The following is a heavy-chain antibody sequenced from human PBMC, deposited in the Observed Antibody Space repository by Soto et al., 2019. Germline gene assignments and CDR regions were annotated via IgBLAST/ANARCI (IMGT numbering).Heavy chain of an antibody. D-gene: IGHD3-22*01. CDR3: ARDQGYFDPTGYNTPVGAFDR. V-gene: IGHV4-30-2*01. Sequence: LSLPCVVSDGYLKNGGHSWNWIRPPPGTGLEWIGYIYHSGRTKYNPSLKSRVTISVDNSKNQFSLILSSVSAADTAVYYCARDQGYFDPTGYNTPVGAFDRWGQGIRVTVSS. CDR2: IYHSGRT. J-gene: IGHJ3*01. CDR1: DGYLKNGGHS.